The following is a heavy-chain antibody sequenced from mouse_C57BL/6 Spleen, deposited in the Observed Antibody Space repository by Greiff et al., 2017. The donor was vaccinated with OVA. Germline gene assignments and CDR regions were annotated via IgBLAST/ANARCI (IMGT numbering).Heavy chain of an antibody. D-gene: IGHD4-1*01. CDR1: GFTFSSYA. V-gene: IGHV5-4*01. Sequence: EVMLVESGGGLVKPGGSLKLSCAASGFTFSSYAMSWVRQTPEKRLEWVATISDGGSYTYNPDNVKGRFTISRDNAKNNLYLQMSHLKSEDTAMYYCAREETGHWYFDVWGTGTTVTVSS. CDR2: ISDGGSYT. J-gene: IGHJ1*03. CDR3: AREETGHWYFDV.